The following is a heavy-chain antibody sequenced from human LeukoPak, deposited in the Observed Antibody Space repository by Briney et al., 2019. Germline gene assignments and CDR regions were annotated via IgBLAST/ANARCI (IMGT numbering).Heavy chain of an antibody. CDR3: ARLQAARLDDAFDI. V-gene: IGHV5-51*01. D-gene: IGHD6-6*01. J-gene: IGHJ3*02. CDR2: IYPGDADT. CDR1: GYSFTSYW. Sequence: GESLKISCKGSGYSFTSYWIGWVRQMPAKGLEWIGIIYPGDADTRYSPSFQGHVTISADKSISTAYLQWRSLKASDPAMYYCARLQAARLDDAFDIWGQGTMVTVSS.